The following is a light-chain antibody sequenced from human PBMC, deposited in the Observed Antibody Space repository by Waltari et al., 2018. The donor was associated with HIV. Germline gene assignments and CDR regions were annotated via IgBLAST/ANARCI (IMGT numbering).Light chain of an antibody. CDR1: QSVLYSSNNKKY. J-gene: IGKJ2*03. V-gene: IGKV4-1*01. Sequence: DSVMTQSPDSLAVSMGERATIHCKYSQSVLYSSNNKKYLAWYQQKPGQPPKLLIYWASTRESGVPDRFSGSGSGTDFTLTISSLQAEDVAVYYCQQYYSTPYSFGQGTKLEIK. CDR3: QQYYSTPYS. CDR2: WAS.